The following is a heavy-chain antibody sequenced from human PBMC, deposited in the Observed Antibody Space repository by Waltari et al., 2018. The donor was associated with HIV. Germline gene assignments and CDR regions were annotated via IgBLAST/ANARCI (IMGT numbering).Heavy chain of an antibody. CDR3: ARWATRFDP. V-gene: IGHV3-74*01. CDR2: INSDGSST. J-gene: IGHJ5*02. CDR1: GSPFRSYW. Sequence: EVQLVESGGGLVQPGGSLRLSCAASGSPFRSYWMHRVGQGPGKGLVWVSRINSDGSSTSYADSVKGRFTISRDNAKNTLYLQMNSLRAEDTAVYYCARWATRFDPWGQGTLVTVSS.